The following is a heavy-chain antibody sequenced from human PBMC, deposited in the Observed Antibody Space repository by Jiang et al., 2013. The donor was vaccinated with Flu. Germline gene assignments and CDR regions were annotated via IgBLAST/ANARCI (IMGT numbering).Heavy chain of an antibody. CDR2: ISSNGGST. CDR3: VKDAVANIIGPYYFDY. CDR1: GFTFSSYA. J-gene: IGHJ4*02. D-gene: IGHD2-21*01. Sequence: VQLLESGGGLVQPGGSLRLSCSASGFTFSSYAMHWVRQAPGKGLEYVSAISSNGGSTYYADSVKGGFTISRDNSKNTLYLQMSSLRAEDTAVYYCVKDAVANIIGPYYFDYWGQGTLVTVSS. V-gene: IGHV3-64D*06.